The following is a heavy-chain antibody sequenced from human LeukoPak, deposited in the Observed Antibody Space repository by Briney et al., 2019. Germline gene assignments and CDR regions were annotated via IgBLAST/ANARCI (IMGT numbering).Heavy chain of an antibody. Sequence: GGSLRLSCAASGFTFNMFWMTWVRQAPGKGLEWVANIKQDGSEENYGDSVKGRFTISRDNAKNSLYLQMNSLRAEGTAVYYCAKDEGSGTWHYWGQGTLVTVSS. D-gene: IGHD2-15*01. CDR1: GFTFNMFW. CDR2: IKQDGSEE. V-gene: IGHV3-7*03. CDR3: AKDEGSGTWHY. J-gene: IGHJ4*02.